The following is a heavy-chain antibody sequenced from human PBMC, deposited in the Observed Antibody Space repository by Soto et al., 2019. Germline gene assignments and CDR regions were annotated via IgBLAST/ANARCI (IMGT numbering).Heavy chain of an antibody. CDR1: GGTFSSYT. CDR2: IIPILGIA. CDR3: ARASGSFDFDY. Sequence: QVQLVQSGAEVKKPGSSVKVSCKASGGTFSSYTISWVRQAPEQGLEWMGRIIPILGIANYAQKFQGRVTITADKSTSTAYIELSSLRSEDTAVYYCARASGSFDFDYWGQGTLVTVSS. V-gene: IGHV1-69*02. D-gene: IGHD1-26*01. J-gene: IGHJ4*02.